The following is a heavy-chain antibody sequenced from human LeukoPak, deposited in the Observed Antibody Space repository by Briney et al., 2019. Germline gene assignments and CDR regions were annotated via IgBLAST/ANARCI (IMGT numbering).Heavy chain of an antibody. Sequence: PGGTLRLSCAASGFTFSSYGMSWVRQAPGKGLEWVSAISGSGGSTYYADSVKGRFTISRDNSKNTLYLQMNSLRAEDTAVYYCAKVWSLTMMGRRGAFDYWGQGTLVTVSS. CDR1: GFTFSSYG. CDR2: ISGSGGST. V-gene: IGHV3-23*01. J-gene: IGHJ4*02. CDR3: AKVWSLTMMGRRGAFDY. D-gene: IGHD3-22*01.